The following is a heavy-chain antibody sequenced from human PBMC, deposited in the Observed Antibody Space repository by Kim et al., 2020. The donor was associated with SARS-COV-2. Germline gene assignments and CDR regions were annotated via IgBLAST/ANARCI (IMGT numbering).Heavy chain of an antibody. V-gene: IGHV3-7*01. Sequence: EKYDVDSVKGRFTISRDTAKNSLYLQMNSLRAEDTAVYYCASLLEPPSDYWGQGTLVTVSS. CDR3: ASLLEPPSDY. J-gene: IGHJ4*02. CDR2: EK.